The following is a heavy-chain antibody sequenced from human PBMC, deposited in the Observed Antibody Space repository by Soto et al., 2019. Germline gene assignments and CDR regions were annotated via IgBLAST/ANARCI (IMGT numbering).Heavy chain of an antibody. CDR3: GRGRSGQIVVFY. CDR2: ISGRGGGT. J-gene: IGHJ4*02. CDR1: GFTFSSYA. D-gene: IGHD1-26*01. Sequence: GVLRLSCAASGFTFSSYAVSWVRQAPGKGLQWVSTISGRGGGTYYADSVKGRVTMTRDMSIATVYMELNNLSLDDTAVYYCGRGRSGQIVVFYWGQGTPVTVSS. V-gene: IGHV3-23*01.